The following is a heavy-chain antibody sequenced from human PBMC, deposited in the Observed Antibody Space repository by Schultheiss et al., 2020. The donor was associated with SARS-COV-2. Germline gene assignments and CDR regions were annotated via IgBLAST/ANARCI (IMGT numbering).Heavy chain of an antibody. D-gene: IGHD2-15*01. V-gene: IGHV4-34*01. CDR2: VTHSGST. Sequence: SETLSLTCADYGGSFSDHYCTWIRQSPGKGLEYIGEVTHSGSTDYNPSLKSRVTISLDKSKNQFSLKLSSVTAADTAVYYCARDARGYCSGGSCYSGYYYYGMDVWGQGTTVTVSS. CDR1: GGSFSDHY. CDR3: ARDARGYCSGGSCYSGYYYYGMDV. J-gene: IGHJ6*02.